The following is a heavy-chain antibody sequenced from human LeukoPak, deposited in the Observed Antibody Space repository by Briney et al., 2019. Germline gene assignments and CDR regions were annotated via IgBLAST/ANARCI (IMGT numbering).Heavy chain of an antibody. V-gene: IGHV4-31*03. D-gene: IGHD6-13*01. Sequence: PSQTLSLTCTVSGGSISSGGYYWSWIRQHPGKGLEWIGYIYYSGSTYYNPSLKSRVTISVDTSKNQFSLKLSPVTAADTAVYYCARASRQLVRKYGMDVWGQGTTVTVSS. CDR3: ARASRQLVRKYGMDV. CDR2: IYYSGST. J-gene: IGHJ6*02. CDR1: GGSISSGGYY.